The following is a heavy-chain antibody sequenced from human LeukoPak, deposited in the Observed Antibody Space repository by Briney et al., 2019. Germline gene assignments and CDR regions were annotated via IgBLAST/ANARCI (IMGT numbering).Heavy chain of an antibody. J-gene: IGHJ4*02. CDR1: GFSFNSYA. CDR3: AKDGGGRKGSFDY. V-gene: IGHV3-23*01. Sequence: GGSLRLSCAASGFSFNSYALSWVRQAPGKGLEWLSAISGNGGDTFYANSVKGRFTISRDNSQSTLFLQMNSLRAEDTAMYFCAKDGGGRKGSFDYWGQGTLATVSS. D-gene: IGHD1-26*01. CDR2: ISGNGGDT.